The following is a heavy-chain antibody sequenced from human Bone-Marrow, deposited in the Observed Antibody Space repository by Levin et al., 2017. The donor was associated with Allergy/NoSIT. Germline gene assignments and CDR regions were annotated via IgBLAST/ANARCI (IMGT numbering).Heavy chain of an antibody. CDR1: GFTFDDYA. J-gene: IGHJ4*02. CDR3: AKEASRYFFAVSHFDF. CDR2: ISWDGQNT. D-gene: IGHD3-9*01. Sequence: PGGSLRLSCAASGFTFDDYAMHWVRQVPGKGLEWVSLISWDGQNTNYADSVKGRFTISRDNNNSSLFLQMDGLRDDDTALSFCAKEASRYFFAVSHFDFWGQGTLVTVSS. V-gene: IGHV3-43D*04.